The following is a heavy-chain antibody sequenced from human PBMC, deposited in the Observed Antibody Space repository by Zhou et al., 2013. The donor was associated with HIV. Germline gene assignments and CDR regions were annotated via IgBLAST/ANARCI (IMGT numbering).Heavy chain of an antibody. D-gene: IGHD1-20*01. CDR3: ARDRGATFNSLYYGLDV. CDR1: GYTFTGYF. Sequence: QEQLVQSGAEVKKPGASVKVSCKASGYTFTGYFIHWVRQAPGQGLEWMGWINPDTGGTGLNFQGRISATTDTSLNTAYLQINGLTSDDTAIYYCARDRGATFNSLYYGLDVWGQGTAVTVSS. V-gene: IGHV1-2*02. J-gene: IGHJ6*02. CDR2: INPDTGGT.